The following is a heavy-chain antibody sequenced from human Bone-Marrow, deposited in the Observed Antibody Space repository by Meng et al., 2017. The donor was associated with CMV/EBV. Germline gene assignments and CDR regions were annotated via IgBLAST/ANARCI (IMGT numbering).Heavy chain of an antibody. CDR1: GFTFSDYY. CDR2: ISSSGSTI. D-gene: IGHD6-13*01. Sequence: SLKISCAASGFTFSDYYMSWIRQAPGKGLEWVSYISSSGSTIYYADSVKGRFTISRDNAKNSLYLQMNSLRAEDTAVYYCARGLVRRQQLGLVYYGMDVWGQGTTVTV. CDR3: ARGLVRRQQLGLVYYGMDV. V-gene: IGHV3-11*01. J-gene: IGHJ6*02.